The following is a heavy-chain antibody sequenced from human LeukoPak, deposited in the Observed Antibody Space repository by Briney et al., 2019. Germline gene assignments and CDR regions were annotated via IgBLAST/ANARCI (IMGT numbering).Heavy chain of an antibody. CDR2: ISFDGSNK. V-gene: IGHV3-30-3*01. CDR3: ARDSSGYYYYFDY. Sequence: PGGSLRLSCAVSGFTFSNYAIHWVRQAPGKGLEWVALISFDGSNKYYADSVKGRFTITRDNSKNTLHLQMNSLRPEDTAVYYCARDSSGYYYYFDYWGQGTLVTVSS. CDR1: GFTFSNYA. D-gene: IGHD3-22*01. J-gene: IGHJ4*02.